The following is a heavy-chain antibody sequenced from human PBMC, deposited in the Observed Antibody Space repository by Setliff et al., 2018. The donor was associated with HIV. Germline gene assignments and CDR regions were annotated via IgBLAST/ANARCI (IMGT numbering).Heavy chain of an antibody. D-gene: IGHD3-16*01. CDR2: MSYDGSNI. Sequence: GGSLRLSCEASGFTFNNYGMHWVRQAPGKGLECVSLMSYDGSNIYYADSVKGRFTTSRDNSKNTLFLQMDSLRVEDTALYYCAKVYYADSGYFDSWGQGTLVTVSS. CDR3: AKVYYADSGYFDS. V-gene: IGHV3-30*18. CDR1: GFTFNNYG. J-gene: IGHJ4*02.